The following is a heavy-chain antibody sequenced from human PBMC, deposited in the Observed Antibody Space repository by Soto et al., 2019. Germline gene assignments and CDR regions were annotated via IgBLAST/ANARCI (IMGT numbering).Heavy chain of an antibody. Sequence: QVPLVQSGAEVKKPGASVKVSCKASGYTFTTYYIHWVRQAPGQGLEWIGVINPSGGSAPYTQHFQDRVTMTRDTSTSTVTMELGSLTTDHMGLCYCARSPLFGWLQSWDFDYWGQGAVVTVSS. V-gene: IGHV1-46*01. CDR1: GYTFTTYY. J-gene: IGHJ4*02. D-gene: IGHD5-12*01. CDR3: ARSPLFGWLQSWDFDY. CDR2: INPSGGSA.